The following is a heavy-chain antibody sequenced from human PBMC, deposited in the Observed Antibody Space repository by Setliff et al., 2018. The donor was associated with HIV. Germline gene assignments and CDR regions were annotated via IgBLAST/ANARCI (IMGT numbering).Heavy chain of an antibody. V-gene: IGHV3-21*01. Sequence: KPGGSLRLSCAASGFTFSTSGMNWVRQAPGKGLEWVSSISSRGGSVYYADSVRGRFTISRDNANNLLYLQMNSLRAEDTAVYYCARDQEHIIVVSATGNMPGYLHYYYMDVWGKGTTVTVSS. CDR3: ARDQEHIIVVSATGNMPGYLHYYYMDV. J-gene: IGHJ6*03. CDR2: ISSRGGSV. CDR1: GFTFSTSG. D-gene: IGHD2-2*01.